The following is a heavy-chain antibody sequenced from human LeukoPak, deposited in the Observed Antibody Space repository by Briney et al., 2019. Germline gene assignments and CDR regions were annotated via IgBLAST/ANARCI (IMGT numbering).Heavy chain of an antibody. Sequence: GGSLRLSCIASGFKFDNYAMHWVRQTPGKRPEWVSTLVGSGYVAYYRDSVKGRFTMSRDISKKTLYLQMNSLRAEDMALYYCAKAYSSSSGDHYFDYWGQGTLVTVSS. CDR3: AKAYSSSSGDHYFDY. CDR2: LVGSGYVA. D-gene: IGHD6-6*01. CDR1: GFKFDNYA. V-gene: IGHV3-23*01. J-gene: IGHJ4*02.